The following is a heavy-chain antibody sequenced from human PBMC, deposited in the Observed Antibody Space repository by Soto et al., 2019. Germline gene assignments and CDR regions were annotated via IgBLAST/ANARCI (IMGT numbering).Heavy chain of an antibody. Sequence: SETLSLTCTVSGGSISSGDYYWSWIRQPPGKGLEWIGYIYYSGSTYYNPSLKSRLTMSLDTSQNQFSLHLTSVIAADSASYFCARATTVTSSFFYYGLDVWGQGTTVTVPS. J-gene: IGHJ6*02. CDR2: IYYSGST. D-gene: IGHD4-17*01. CDR3: ARATTVTSSFFYYGLDV. CDR1: GGSISSGDYY. V-gene: IGHV4-30-4*01.